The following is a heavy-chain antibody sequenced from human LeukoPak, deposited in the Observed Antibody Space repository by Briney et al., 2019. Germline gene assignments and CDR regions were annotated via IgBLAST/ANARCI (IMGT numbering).Heavy chain of an antibody. J-gene: IGHJ3*02. V-gene: IGHV6-1*01. CDR3: ARMPVASHDAFDI. Sequence: SQTLSLTRAISGDSVSSNSAAWSWIRQSPSRGLEWLGRTYYRSKWYYDYAVSVKSRITINPDTSKNQFSLQLNSVTPEDTAVYYCARMPVASHDAFDIWGHGTMVTVSS. CDR1: GDSVSSNSAA. D-gene: IGHD2-15*01. CDR2: TYYRSKWYY.